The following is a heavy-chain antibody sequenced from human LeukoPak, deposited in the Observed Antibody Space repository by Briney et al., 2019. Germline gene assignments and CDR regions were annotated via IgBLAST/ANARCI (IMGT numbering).Heavy chain of an antibody. J-gene: IGHJ6*02. CDR2: IWYDGSNK. V-gene: IGHV3-33*01. CDR3: ARGGSIAVAGTQSEYYGMDV. D-gene: IGHD6-19*01. CDR1: GFTFSSYG. Sequence: GGSLRLSCAASGFTFSSYGMHWVRQAPGKGLEWVAVIWYDGSNKYYADSVKGRFTISRDNSKNTLYLQINSLRAEDTAVYYCARGGSIAVAGTQSEYYGMDVWGQGTTVTVSS.